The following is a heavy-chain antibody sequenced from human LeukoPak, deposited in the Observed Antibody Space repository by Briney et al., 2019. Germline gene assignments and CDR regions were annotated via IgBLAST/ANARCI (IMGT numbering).Heavy chain of an antibody. CDR2: IRDTGRT. Sequence: SETLSLTCTVSGGSISSNYWRWLWQRPGKGLEWIAYIRDTGRTNYNPSLRSRVTISVDTSKNKFSLKLSSVTAADTALYYRARRNSESFDFWGQGTLVTVSS. CDR3: ARRNSESFDF. D-gene: IGHD1-26*01. J-gene: IGHJ4*02. CDR1: GGSISSNY. V-gene: IGHV4-59*08.